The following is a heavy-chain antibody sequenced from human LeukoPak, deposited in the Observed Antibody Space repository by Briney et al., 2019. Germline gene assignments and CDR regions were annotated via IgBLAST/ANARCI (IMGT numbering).Heavy chain of an antibody. CDR2: IYTSGST. V-gene: IGHV4-4*07. CDR1: GGSISNYY. Sequence: SGALSLTCTVSGGSISNYYWTWIRQPAGKGLDWIGRIYTSGSTNYNPSLKSRVTISVDKSKNQFSLKLSSVTAADTAVYYCARGGGIAVAGYYFDYWGQGTLVTVSS. D-gene: IGHD6-19*01. CDR3: ARGGGIAVAGYYFDY. J-gene: IGHJ4*02.